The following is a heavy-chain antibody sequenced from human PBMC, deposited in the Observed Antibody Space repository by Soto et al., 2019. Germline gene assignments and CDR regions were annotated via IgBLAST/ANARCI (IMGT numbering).Heavy chain of an antibody. CDR2: IKQDGSEK. Sequence: GGSLRLSCEASEFTFSNYWMSWVRQAPGKGLEWVANIKQDGSEKYYADSVKGRFTISRDNAKNSLSLQMNSLRAKDTAMYFCARDPGFCTGGACRWFDPWGRGTLVTVSS. V-gene: IGHV3-7*03. J-gene: IGHJ5*02. CDR3: ARDPGFCTGGACRWFDP. D-gene: IGHD2-8*02. CDR1: EFTFSNYW.